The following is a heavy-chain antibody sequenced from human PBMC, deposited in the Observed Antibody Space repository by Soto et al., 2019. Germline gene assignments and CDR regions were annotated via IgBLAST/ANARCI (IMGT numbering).Heavy chain of an antibody. D-gene: IGHD3-16*01. CDR3: ARGGTPIDY. J-gene: IGHJ4*02. V-gene: IGHV1-18*03. CDR1: GYTFTNFG. Sequence: QVQLVQSGDEVKKPGASVKVSCKASGYTFTNFGISGVRQAPGHGLGWVGWISPYNGNTNYAQNFQGSVTMTTDSSTCTAYMELRSPRSVDMAVDYWARGGTPIDYWGQGTLVTVSS. CDR2: ISPYNGNT.